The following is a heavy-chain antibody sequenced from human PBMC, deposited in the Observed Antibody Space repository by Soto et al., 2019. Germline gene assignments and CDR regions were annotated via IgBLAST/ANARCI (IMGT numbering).Heavy chain of an antibody. CDR3: ARGGAARPDY. CDR1: GFTFSNYG. V-gene: IGHV3-48*02. J-gene: IGHJ4*02. D-gene: IGHD6-6*01. CDR2: ISSSIGTI. Sequence: LRLSCAASGFTFSNYGMNWVRQAPGKGLAWVSYISSSIGTIQYADSVKGRFTISRDNAKNSLYLQMNSLRDEDTAVYYCARGGAARPDYWGRGTLVTVSS.